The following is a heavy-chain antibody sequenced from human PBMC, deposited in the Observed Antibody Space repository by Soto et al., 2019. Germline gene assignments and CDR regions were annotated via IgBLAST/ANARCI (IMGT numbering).Heavy chain of an antibody. CDR1: GFTFSSYG. J-gene: IGHJ6*02. V-gene: IGHV3-33*01. Sequence: VGSLRLSWAAAGFTFSSYGMHWVRQAPCKVLARVAGIWYAGSNKYYADSVKGRFTISRDNSKNTLYLQMNSLRAEDTAVYYCARDRGPMKTIGYCSGGSCYYYYYGMDVWGQETTLTVSS. D-gene: IGHD2-15*01. CDR3: ARDRGPMKTIGYCSGGSCYYYYYGMDV. CDR2: IWYAGSNK.